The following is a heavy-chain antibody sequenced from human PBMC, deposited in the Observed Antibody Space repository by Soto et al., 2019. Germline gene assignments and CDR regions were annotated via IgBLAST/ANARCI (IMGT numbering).Heavy chain of an antibody. CDR1: GYTFTSYG. CDR2: ISAYNGNT. J-gene: IGHJ4*02. D-gene: IGHD5-12*01. Sequence: ASVKVSCKASGYTFTSYGISWVRQAPGQGLEWMGWISAYNGNTNYAQKLQGRVTMTTDTSTSTAYMELSSLRSEDTAVYYCARVGRTKKALQFPFDYWAREPWSPSP. CDR3: ARVGRTKKALQFPFDY. V-gene: IGHV1-18*04.